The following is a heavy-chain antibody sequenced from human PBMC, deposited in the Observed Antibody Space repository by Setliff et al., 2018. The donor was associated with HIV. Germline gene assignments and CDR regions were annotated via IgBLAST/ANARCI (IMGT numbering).Heavy chain of an antibody. CDR3: ASPYSGSYSGFQY. CDR2: VYYTGST. J-gene: IGHJ1*01. CDR1: GGSISSDAYY. V-gene: IGHV4-31*03. Sequence: SETLSLTCTVSGGSISSDAYYWSWIRQHPGKGLEWIGYVYYTGSTYYNPSLKSRVTMSVDTSKNQFSLNLTSVTVADTGIYYCASPYSGSYSGFQYWGQGTLVTVSS. D-gene: IGHD1-26*01.